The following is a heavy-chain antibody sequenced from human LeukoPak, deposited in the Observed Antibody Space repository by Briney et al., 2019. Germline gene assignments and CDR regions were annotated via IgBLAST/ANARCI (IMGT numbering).Heavy chain of an antibody. CDR3: TKDQDDSNVYDAFDI. D-gene: IGHD3-22*01. CDR2: MSGSGGST. Sequence: PGGSLRLSCAVSGLTFSIYAMSWARQAPGKGLEWVSGMSGSGGSTYYADSVKGRFTISRDNSKNTLYLQMNTLRADDTAVYCGTKDQDDSNVYDAFDIWGQGTLVTVSS. CDR1: GLTFSIYA. J-gene: IGHJ3*02. V-gene: IGHV3-23*01.